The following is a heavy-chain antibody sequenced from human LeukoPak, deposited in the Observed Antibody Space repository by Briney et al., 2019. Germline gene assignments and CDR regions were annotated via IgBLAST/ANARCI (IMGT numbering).Heavy chain of an antibody. CDR2: ISGCNGGT. J-gene: IGHJ4*02. V-gene: IGHV3-23*01. CDR1: GFPLCSYH. Sequence: GGSLRLSCAPSGFPLCSYHMSWVRHSPGKGLEGVSCISGCNGGTYYADSVKGRFTTSRDNSKNTLYLQMNRLRAEDTAVYYCAIRMTTVTTDWRGYWGQGTPVTVSS. D-gene: IGHD4-17*01. CDR3: AIRMTTVTTDWRGY.